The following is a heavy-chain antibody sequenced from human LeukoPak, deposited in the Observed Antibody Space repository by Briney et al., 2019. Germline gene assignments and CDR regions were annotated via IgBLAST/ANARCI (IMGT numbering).Heavy chain of an antibody. J-gene: IGHJ5*02. CDR2: IYYSGST. D-gene: IGHD3-10*01. CDR3: ARRGLGRNWFDP. V-gene: IGHV4-59*01. CDR1: GGSISSYY. Sequence: PSETLSLTCTVSGGSISSYYWSWIRQPPGKGLEWIGYIYYSGSTNYNPSLKSRVTISVDTSKNQFSLKLSSVTAADTAVYYCARRGLGRNWFDPWGQGTLVTVSS.